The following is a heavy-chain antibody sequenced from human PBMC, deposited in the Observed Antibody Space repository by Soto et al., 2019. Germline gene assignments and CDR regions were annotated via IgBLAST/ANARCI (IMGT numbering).Heavy chain of an antibody. J-gene: IGHJ4*02. D-gene: IGHD2-15*01. V-gene: IGHV5-51*01. CDR3: ARAPKYCSGGSCYWDKLDY. CDR2: IYPGDSDT. Sequence: GESLKISCKGSGYSFTSYWIGWVRQMPGKGLEWMGIIYPGDSDTRYSPSFQGQVTISADKSISTAYLQWSSLKASDTAMYYCARAPKYCSGGSCYWDKLDYWGQGTLVTVSS. CDR1: GYSFTSYW.